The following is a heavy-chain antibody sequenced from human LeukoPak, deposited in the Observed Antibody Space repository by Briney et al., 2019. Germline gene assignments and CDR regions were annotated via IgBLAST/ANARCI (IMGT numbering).Heavy chain of an antibody. J-gene: IGHJ4*02. V-gene: IGHV3-23*01. CDR2: ISGSGGST. CDR3: AKDQYSSGYYPFDY. Sequence: GGTLRLSCAASGFTFSSYGMSWVRQAPGKGLEWVSAISGSGGSTYYADSVKGRFTISRDNSKNTLYLQMNSLRAEDTAVYYCAKDQYSSGYYPFDYWGQGTLVTVSS. CDR1: GFTFSSYG. D-gene: IGHD3-22*01.